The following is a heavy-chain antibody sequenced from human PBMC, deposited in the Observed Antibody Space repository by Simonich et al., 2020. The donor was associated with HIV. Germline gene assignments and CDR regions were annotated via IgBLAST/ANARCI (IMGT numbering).Heavy chain of an antibody. D-gene: IGHD2-2*01. CDR1: GGSFSGYY. CDR2: INHSGST. J-gene: IGHJ4*02. Sequence: QVQLQQWGAGLLKPSETLSLTCAVYGGSFSGYYWGWIRPPPGKGLEWIGKINHSGSTNYNPSLKSRVTISVDTSKNQFSLKLSSVTAADTAVYYCARGFYQRLYYFDYWGQGTLVTVSS. CDR3: ARGFYQRLYYFDY. V-gene: IGHV4-34*01.